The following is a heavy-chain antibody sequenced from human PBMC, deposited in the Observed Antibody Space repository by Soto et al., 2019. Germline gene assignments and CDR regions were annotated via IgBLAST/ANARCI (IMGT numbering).Heavy chain of an antibody. CDR2: ISAYNGNT. D-gene: IGHD6-19*01. V-gene: IGHV1-18*01. Sequence: QVQLVQSGAEVKKPGASVKVSCKASGYTFTSYGISWVRQAPGQGLEWMGWISAYNGNTNYAQKLQGRVTMTTDTSASTAYMELRSLRSDDTAVYYCAREAWGIAVADYYYMDVWGKGTTVTVSS. J-gene: IGHJ6*03. CDR3: AREAWGIAVADYYYMDV. CDR1: GYTFTSYG.